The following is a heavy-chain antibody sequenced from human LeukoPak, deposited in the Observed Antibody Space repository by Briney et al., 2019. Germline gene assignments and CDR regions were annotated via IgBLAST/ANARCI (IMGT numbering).Heavy chain of an antibody. V-gene: IGHV3-23*01. D-gene: IGHD2-2*01. CDR2: ISGSGGST. CDR1: GFPFSSYA. CDR3: AKQDYCSSTSCFYYYYYMDV. Sequence: GGSLRFSCAASGFPFSSYAMSWVRQAPGKGLEWVSAISGSGGSTYYADSVKGRFTISRDNSKNTLYLQMNSLRAEDTAVYYCAKQDYCSSTSCFYYYYYMDVWGKGTTVTVSS. J-gene: IGHJ6*03.